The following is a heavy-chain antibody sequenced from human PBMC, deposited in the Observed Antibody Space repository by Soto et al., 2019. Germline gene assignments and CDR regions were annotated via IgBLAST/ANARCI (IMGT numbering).Heavy chain of an antibody. CDR2: IKGKTDGGTT. J-gene: IGHJ4*02. CDR3: TTELAVAGMDY. CDR1: GFTFSNAW. V-gene: IGHV3-15*01. Sequence: GGSLRLSCAASGFTFSNAWMSWVRQAPGKGLEWVGRIKGKTDGGTTDYAAPVKGRFTISRDDSKNTLYLQMNSLKTEDTAVYYCTTELAVAGMDYWGQGTLVTVSS. D-gene: IGHD6-19*01.